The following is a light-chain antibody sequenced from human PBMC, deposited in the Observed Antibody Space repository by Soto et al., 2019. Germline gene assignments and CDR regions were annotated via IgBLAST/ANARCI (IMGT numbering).Light chain of an antibody. CDR1: SXDVGGYNY. CDR2: EVN. Sequence: QSALTQPASVSGSPGQSVTISCTGTSXDVGGYNYVSWYQQHPGKAPKLMIYEVNKRPSGVPDRFSGSKSGNTASLTVSGLQAEDEADYYCSSYAGSSNVFGTGTKVTVL. V-gene: IGLV2-8*01. CDR3: SSYAGSSNV. J-gene: IGLJ1*01.